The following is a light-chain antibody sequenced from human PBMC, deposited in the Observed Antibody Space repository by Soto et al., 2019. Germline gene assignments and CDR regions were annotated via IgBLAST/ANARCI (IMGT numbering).Light chain of an antibody. CDR3: QQYGSSPLT. Sequence: IVMTQSAATLSVSPWERVTLSCKASRSVRSNLAWYQQKPGQAPRLLISGASTRATGITDRFSGSGSGTEFTLTISRLEPADFAVYYCQQYGSSPLTFGGGTKVDIK. CDR1: RSVRSN. CDR2: GAS. V-gene: IGKV3-15*01. J-gene: IGKJ4*01.